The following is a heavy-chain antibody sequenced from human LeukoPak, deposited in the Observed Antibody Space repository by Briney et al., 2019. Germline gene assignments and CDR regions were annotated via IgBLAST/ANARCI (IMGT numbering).Heavy chain of an antibody. Sequence: LSLTCTVSGGSISSSSYYWGWIRQPPGKGLEWVAVISYDGSNKYYADSVKGRFTISRDNSKNTLYLQMNSLRAEDTAVYYCAKEYSYGSFGAFDIWGQGTMVTVSS. CDR1: GGSISSSS. V-gene: IGHV3-30*18. J-gene: IGHJ3*02. D-gene: IGHD5-18*01. CDR2: ISYDGSNK. CDR3: AKEYSYGSFGAFDI.